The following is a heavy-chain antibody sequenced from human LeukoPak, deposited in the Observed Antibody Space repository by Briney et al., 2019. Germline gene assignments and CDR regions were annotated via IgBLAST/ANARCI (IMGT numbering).Heavy chain of an antibody. CDR1: GFTFNRYG. CDR3: AKGSGNGYGSGPFDY. Sequence: GGSLRLSCAASGFTFNRYGMSWVRQAPGKGLEWVSAISGSGGTSYYADSVKGRFTISRDNSKNTVSLQMSSLRAEDTALYYCAKGSGNGYGSGPFDYWGQGTLVTVSS. CDR2: ISGSGGTS. V-gene: IGHV3-23*01. J-gene: IGHJ4*02. D-gene: IGHD3-10*01.